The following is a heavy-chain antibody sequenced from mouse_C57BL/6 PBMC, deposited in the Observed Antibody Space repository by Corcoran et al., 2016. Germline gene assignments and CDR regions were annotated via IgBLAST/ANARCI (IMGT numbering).Heavy chain of an antibody. CDR1: GYTFTDYY. D-gene: IGHD2-4*01. V-gene: IGHV1-76*01. CDR3: ARWRLRQGWYFDV. CDR2: IYAGSGNT. Sequence: QVQLKQSGAELVRPGASVKLSCKASGYTFTDYYINWVKQRPGQGLEWIARIYAGSGNTYYNEKFKGKATLTAEKSSSTAYMQLSSLTSEDSAVYFCARWRLRQGWYFDVWGTGTTVTVSS. J-gene: IGHJ1*03.